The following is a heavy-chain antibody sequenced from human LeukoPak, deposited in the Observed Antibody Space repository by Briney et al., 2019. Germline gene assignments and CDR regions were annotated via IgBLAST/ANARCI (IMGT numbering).Heavy chain of an antibody. Sequence: SETLSLTYTVSGGSISSYYWSWIRQPPGKGLEWIGYIYYSGSTNYNPSLKSRVTISVDTSKNQFSLKLSSVTAADTAVYYCARAFYDSSGQRFDPWGQGTLVTVSS. V-gene: IGHV4-59*08. CDR2: IYYSGST. J-gene: IGHJ5*02. D-gene: IGHD3-22*01. CDR1: GGSISSYY. CDR3: ARAFYDSSGQRFDP.